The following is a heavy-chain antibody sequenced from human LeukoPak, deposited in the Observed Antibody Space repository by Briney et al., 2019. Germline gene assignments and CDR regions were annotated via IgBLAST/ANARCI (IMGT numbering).Heavy chain of an antibody. D-gene: IGHD2-15*01. V-gene: IGHV3-7*01. Sequence: GGSLRLSCAASGFTFSSYWMSWVRQAPGKGLEWVASIKQDGSEKYYVDSVKGRFTISRDNAKNSLYLQMNSLRAEDTAVYYCARRFRHIGDNGLGYCSGGSCYGDGNFDYWGQGTLVTVSS. CDR1: GFTFSSYW. J-gene: IGHJ4*02. CDR3: ARRFRHIGDNGLGYCSGGSCYGDGNFDY. CDR2: IKQDGSEK.